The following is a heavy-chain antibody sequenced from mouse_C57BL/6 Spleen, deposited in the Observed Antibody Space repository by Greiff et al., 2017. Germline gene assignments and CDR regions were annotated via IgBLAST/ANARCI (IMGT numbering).Heavy chain of an antibody. CDR1: GYTFTSYW. CDR3: ARTVTTVVSPFDY. D-gene: IGHD1-1*01. V-gene: IGHV1-72*01. J-gene: IGHJ2*01. CDR2: IDPNSGGT. Sequence: VQLQQPGAELVKPGASVKLSCTASGYTFTSYWMHWVKQRPGRGLAWIGRIDPNSGGTKYNEKFKSKATLTVDKPSSTAYMQRCSLTSEDSAVYYCARTVTTVVSPFDYWGQGTTLTVSS.